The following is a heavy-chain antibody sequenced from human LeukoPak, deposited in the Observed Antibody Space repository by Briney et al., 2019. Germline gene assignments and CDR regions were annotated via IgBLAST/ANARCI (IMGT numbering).Heavy chain of an antibody. CDR2: IYYSGST. D-gene: IGHD5-18*01. CDR1: GGSISSYN. J-gene: IGHJ4*02. Sequence: SETLSLTCTVSGGSISSYNWSWIRQPPGKGLEWIGYIYYSGSTNYNPSLKSRVTISVDTSKNQFSLKLSSVTAADTAVYYCATLTPDTAMVVYWGQGTLVTVSS. CDR3: ATLTPDTAMVVY. V-gene: IGHV4-59*01.